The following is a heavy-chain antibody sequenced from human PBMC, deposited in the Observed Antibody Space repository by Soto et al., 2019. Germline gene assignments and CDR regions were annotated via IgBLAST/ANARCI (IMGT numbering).Heavy chain of an antibody. V-gene: IGHV1-69*13. J-gene: IGHJ6*02. CDR1: GGTFSSYA. Sequence: ASVKVSCKASGGTFSSYAISWVRQAPGQGLEWMGGIIPIFGTANYAQKFQGRVTNTADESTSTAYMELSSLRSEDTAVYYCARKVDIVVVPAALDYYYYGMDVWGQGTTVTVSS. D-gene: IGHD2-2*03. CDR3: ARKVDIVVVPAALDYYYYGMDV. CDR2: IIPIFGTA.